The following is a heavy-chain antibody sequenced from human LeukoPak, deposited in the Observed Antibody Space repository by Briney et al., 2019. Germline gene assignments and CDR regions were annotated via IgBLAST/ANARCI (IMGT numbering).Heavy chain of an antibody. CDR2: SGTVGDT. V-gene: IGHV3-13*04. D-gene: IGHD2-2*01. CDR1: GFTSSAYD. J-gene: IGHJ4*02. CDR3: VRAAMPYIINGRRFDY. Sequence: GGSLRLSCAASGFTSSAYDMHWVRRITGGGLEWVSTSGTVGDTFYSDSVKGRFTISRENAKNSVHLQMNSLRVEDSAIYFCVRAAMPYIINGRRFDYWGQGTLVTVSS.